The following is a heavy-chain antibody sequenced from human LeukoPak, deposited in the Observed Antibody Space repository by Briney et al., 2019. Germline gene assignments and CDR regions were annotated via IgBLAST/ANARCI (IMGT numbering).Heavy chain of an antibody. D-gene: IGHD3-22*01. J-gene: IGHJ4*02. V-gene: IGHV3-23*01. CDR3: VKEKGYDSSGYYTQEIDY. Sequence: PGGSLRLSCAASGFTFSSYAMSWVRQAPGKGLEWVSGISTSGGSTYYADSAKGRFTISRDNSKNTLYLQMNSLRAEDTAVYYCVKEKGYDSSGYYTQEIDYWGQGTLVTVSS. CDR2: ISTSGGST. CDR1: GFTFSSYA.